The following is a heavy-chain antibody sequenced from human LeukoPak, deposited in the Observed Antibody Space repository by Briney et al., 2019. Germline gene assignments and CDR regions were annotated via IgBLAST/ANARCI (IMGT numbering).Heavy chain of an antibody. CDR3: ARYGVYRGMDV. Sequence: SVTLSLTCTVSGGSISGYYWSWIRQPPGKGLEWIGYMYYSGRTSYNPSLRGRVTISVDTSKNQFSLKLSSVTAADTAVYYCARYGVYRGMDVWGQGTTVTVSS. CDR2: MYYSGRT. CDR1: GGSISGYY. J-gene: IGHJ6*02. D-gene: IGHD5-12*01. V-gene: IGHV4-59*01.